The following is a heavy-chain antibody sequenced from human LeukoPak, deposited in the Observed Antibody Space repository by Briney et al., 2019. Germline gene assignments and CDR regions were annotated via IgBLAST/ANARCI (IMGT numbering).Heavy chain of an antibody. CDR2: ISYDGSNK. V-gene: IGHV3-30*18. D-gene: IGHD3/OR15-3a*01. CDR3: AKVGTDLNYMDV. Sequence: GGSLRLSCAASGFTFSNYGMHWVRQAPGKGLEWVAVISYDGSNKNYAVSVKGRFTISRDNSKNTLYLQMNSLRAEDTAVYYCAKVGTDLNYMDVWGKGTTVTVSS. CDR1: GFTFSNYG. J-gene: IGHJ6*03.